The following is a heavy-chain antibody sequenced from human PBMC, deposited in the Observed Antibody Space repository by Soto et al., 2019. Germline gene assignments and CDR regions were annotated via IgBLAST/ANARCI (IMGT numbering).Heavy chain of an antibody. CDR2: ISAYNGNT. CDR3: ARDVVLGYGYFGLPTREGNWFDP. CDR1: GYTFTSYG. Sequence: GASVKVSCKASGYTFTSYGISWVRQAPGQGLEWMGWISAYNGNTNYAQKLQGRVTMTTDTSTSTAYMELRSLRSDDTAVYYCARDVVLGYGYFGLPTREGNWFDPWGQGTLVTVSS. V-gene: IGHV1-18*01. D-gene: IGHD5-18*01. J-gene: IGHJ5*02.